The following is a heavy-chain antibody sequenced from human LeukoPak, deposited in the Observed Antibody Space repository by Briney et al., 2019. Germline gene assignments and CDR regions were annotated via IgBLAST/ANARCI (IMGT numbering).Heavy chain of an antibody. D-gene: IGHD6-13*01. CDR1: GYTFTGYY. V-gene: IGHV1-2*02. Sequence: ASVKVSCKASGYTFTGYYMHWVRQAPGQGLEWMGWINPNSGGTNYAQKFQGRVTMTRDTSISTAYMELSRLRSDDTAVYYCAISSGYSSSSIDYWGQGILVTVSS. J-gene: IGHJ4*02. CDR2: INPNSGGT. CDR3: AISSGYSSSSIDY.